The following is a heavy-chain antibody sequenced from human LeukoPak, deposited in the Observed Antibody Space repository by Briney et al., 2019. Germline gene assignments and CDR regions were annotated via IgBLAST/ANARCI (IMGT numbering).Heavy chain of an antibody. CDR3: ARVGDYFFDY. D-gene: IGHD2-21*02. CDR2: IYYSGST. J-gene: IGHJ4*02. V-gene: IGHV4-31*03. CDR1: GGSISSGGYY. Sequence: TSQTLSLTCTVSGGSISSGGYYWTWIRQHPGKGLEWIGYIYYSGSTYYNPSLKSRVTISVDTSKNQFSLRLTSVTAADTAVYYCARVGDYFFDYWGQGTLVTVSS.